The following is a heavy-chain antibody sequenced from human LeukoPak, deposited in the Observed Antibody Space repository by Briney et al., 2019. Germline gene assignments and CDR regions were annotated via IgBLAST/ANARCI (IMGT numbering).Heavy chain of an antibody. CDR2: IWLDGSNK. CDR3: ARESGYPFDY. V-gene: IGHV3-33*01. D-gene: IGHD3-3*01. J-gene: IGHJ4*02. Sequence: GRSLRPSCAAAAFTFSSYGMRWVRQAPGKGLGWVAVIWLDGSNKYYADSVKGRFTISRDNSKNTLYLQMNSLRGEDTVVYYCARESGYPFDYWGQGTLVTVSS. CDR1: AFTFSSYG.